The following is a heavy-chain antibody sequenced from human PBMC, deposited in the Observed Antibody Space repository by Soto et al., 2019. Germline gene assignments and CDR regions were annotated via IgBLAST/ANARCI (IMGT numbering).Heavy chain of an antibody. Sequence: SSETLSLTCTVSGGSISSGGYYWSWIRQHPGKGLEWIGYIYYSGSTYYNPSLKSRVTISVDTSKDQLSLKLSSVTAADTAVYYCARDPSVESDAFDIWGQGTMVTVSS. J-gene: IGHJ3*02. CDR2: IYYSGST. CDR3: ARDPSVESDAFDI. D-gene: IGHD1-1*01. V-gene: IGHV4-31*03. CDR1: GGSISSGGYY.